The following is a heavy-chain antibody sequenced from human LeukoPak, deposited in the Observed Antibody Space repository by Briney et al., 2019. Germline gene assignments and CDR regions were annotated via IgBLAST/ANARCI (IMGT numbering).Heavy chain of an antibody. CDR1: GFTFSSYD. V-gene: IGHV3-23*01. J-gene: IGHJ3*02. CDR3: ARSTGYYTSGAFDI. D-gene: IGHD3/OR15-3a*01. Sequence: GGSLRLSCAASGFTFSSYDMSWVRQAPGKGLEWVSSITISGGSTFYADSVKGRFTISRDNSKNTLYLQMNSLRAEDTAVYFCARSTGYYTSGAFDIWGQGTMVTVSS. CDR2: ITISGGST.